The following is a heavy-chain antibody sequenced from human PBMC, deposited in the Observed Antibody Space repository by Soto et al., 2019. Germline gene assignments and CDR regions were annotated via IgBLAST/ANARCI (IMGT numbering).Heavy chain of an antibody. D-gene: IGHD3-10*01. CDR3: TREFYGAFDY. CDR2: IRSKAYGGTT. V-gene: IGHV3-49*04. J-gene: IGHJ4*02. CDR1: GFTLNTYG. Sequence: GGSLRLSCAASGFTLNTYGMSWVRQAPGKGLEWVGFIRSKAYGGTTEYAASVKGRFTISRDDSKSIAYLQMNSLKTEDTAVYYCTREFYGAFDYWGQGTLVTVSS.